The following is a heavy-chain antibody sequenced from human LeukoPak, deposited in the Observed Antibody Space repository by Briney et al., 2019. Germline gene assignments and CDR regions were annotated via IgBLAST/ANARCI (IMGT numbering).Heavy chain of an antibody. CDR2: ISAYNGNT. D-gene: IGHD2-8*01. CDR3: ARVGYCTNGVCYDAFNI. J-gene: IGHJ3*02. Sequence: GASVKVSCKASGYTFTSYGISWVRQAPGQGLEWMGWISAYNGNTNYAQKHQGRVTMTTDTSTSTAYMELRSLRSDDTAVYYCARVGYCTNGVCYDAFNIWGQGTMVTVSS. V-gene: IGHV1-18*01. CDR1: GYTFTSYG.